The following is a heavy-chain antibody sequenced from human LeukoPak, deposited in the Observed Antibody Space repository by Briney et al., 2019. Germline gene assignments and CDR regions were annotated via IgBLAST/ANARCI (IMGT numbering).Heavy chain of an antibody. CDR3: ARDGIMAGTRKVYDQ. D-gene: IGHD1-26*01. CDR1: GFTFSSYA. V-gene: IGHV3-64*01. CDR2: ISSSGGST. Sequence: GGSLRLSCAASGFTFSSYAMSWVRQAPGKGLEYISVISSSGGSTSYANSVKGRFTISRDNSKNTLYLQMGSLRAEDMAAYYCARDGIMAGTRKVYDQWGQGTPVTVSS. J-gene: IGHJ4*02.